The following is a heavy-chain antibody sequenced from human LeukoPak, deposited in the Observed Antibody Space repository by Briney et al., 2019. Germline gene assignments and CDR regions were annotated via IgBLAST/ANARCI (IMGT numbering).Heavy chain of an antibody. D-gene: IGHD3-10*01. CDR1: GGSISSSSYY. CDR2: IYYSGST. Sequence: PSETLSLTCTVSGGSISSSSYYWGWIRQPPGKGLEWIGSIYYSGSTYYNPSLKSRVTVSVDTSKNQFSLKLSSVTAADTAVYYCARVASGSGSYLVYYYYMDVWGKGTTVTISS. J-gene: IGHJ6*03. V-gene: IGHV4-39*07. CDR3: ARVASGSGSYLVYYYYMDV.